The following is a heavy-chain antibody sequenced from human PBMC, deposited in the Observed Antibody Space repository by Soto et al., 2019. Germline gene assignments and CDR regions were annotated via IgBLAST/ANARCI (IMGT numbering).Heavy chain of an antibody. CDR1: GGSISSGGYS. V-gene: IGHV4-30-2*01. Sequence: QLQLLESGSGLVKPSQTLSLTCAVSGGSISSGGYSWGWIRQPPGKGLEWIGYIYHSVSTYYNPSLKSRVAISVDRSKNQFSLRLSSVTAADTAVYCCARVPDYWGQGTLVTVSS. CDR3: ARVPDY. CDR2: IYHSVST. J-gene: IGHJ4*02.